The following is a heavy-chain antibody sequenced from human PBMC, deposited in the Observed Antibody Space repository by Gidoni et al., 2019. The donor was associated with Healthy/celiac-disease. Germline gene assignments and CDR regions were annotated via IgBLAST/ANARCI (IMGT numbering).Heavy chain of an antibody. J-gene: IGHJ4*02. CDR2: INAGNGNT. D-gene: IGHD4-17*01. CDR1: GSTFTSCD. Sequence: QVQLVQSGAEAKKPGASVKVSFTASGSTFTSCDLHWVRQAPGQRPEWMGWINAGNGNTKCSQKFQGRVTITRDTSASTAYMELSSLRSEGTAVYYCAREKGTVTASFDYWGQGTLVTVSS. V-gene: IGHV1-3*01. CDR3: AREKGTVTASFDY.